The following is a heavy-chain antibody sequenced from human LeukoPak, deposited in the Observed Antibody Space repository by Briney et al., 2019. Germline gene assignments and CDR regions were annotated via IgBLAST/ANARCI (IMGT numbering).Heavy chain of an antibody. CDR3: AKGGYCSSTSCYVGWFDP. V-gene: IGHV3-23*01. D-gene: IGHD2-2*01. J-gene: IGHJ5*02. CDR1: GFTFSSYA. CDR2: ISGNGGST. Sequence: GGSLRLSCAASGFTFSSYAMTWVRQAPGKGLKWVSAISGNGGSTNYADSVKGRFTISRDNSKNTLYLQVNSLRAEDTAVYYCAKGGYCSSTSCYVGWFDPWGQGTLVTVSS.